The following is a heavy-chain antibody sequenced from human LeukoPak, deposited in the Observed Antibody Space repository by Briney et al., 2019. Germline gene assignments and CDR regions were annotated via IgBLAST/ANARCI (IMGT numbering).Heavy chain of an antibody. Sequence: ASVKVSSKASGYIFTYYYIHWVRQAPGQGLEWMGMINTASGDTTYAQMFQGGVSMTRDTSTNTVYMDLSRQRSEDTGVYYCARGRAVRGNFYLKYWGQRSLVTVSS. D-gene: IGHD3-10*01. CDR3: ARGRAVRGNFYLKY. CDR1: GYIFTYYY. V-gene: IGHV1-46*01. CDR2: INTASGDT. J-gene: IGHJ4*02.